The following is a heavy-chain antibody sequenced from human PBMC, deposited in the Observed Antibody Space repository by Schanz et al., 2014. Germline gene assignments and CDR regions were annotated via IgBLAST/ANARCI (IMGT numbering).Heavy chain of an antibody. V-gene: IGHV1-46*01. CDR3: AKSQGNSFDS. D-gene: IGHD2-21*01. CDR2: INPSSGTT. CDR1: GYSFTSYY. J-gene: IGHJ4*02. Sequence: QVQLVQSGAEVKKPGASVRVSCKASGYSFTSYYIHWFRQAPGQGLEWMGKINPSSGTTRIAQNFQGILTVTGDTSTSTVNMELSSLKSEDTAVYYCAKSQGNSFDSWGQGTLVTVSS.